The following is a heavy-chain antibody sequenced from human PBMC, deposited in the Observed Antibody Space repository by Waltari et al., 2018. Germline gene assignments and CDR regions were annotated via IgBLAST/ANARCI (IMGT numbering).Heavy chain of an antibody. CDR2: INAGNGNT. Sequence: QVQLVQSGAEVKKPGASVQVSCQASGYTFTSYAMPSVRQAPGQRLEWMGWINAGNGNTKYSQKFQGRVTITRDTSASTAYMELSSLRSEDTAVYYCAREQQLPYGMDVWGQGTTVTVSS. D-gene: IGHD6-13*01. V-gene: IGHV1-3*01. CDR1: GYTFTSYA. CDR3: AREQQLPYGMDV. J-gene: IGHJ6*02.